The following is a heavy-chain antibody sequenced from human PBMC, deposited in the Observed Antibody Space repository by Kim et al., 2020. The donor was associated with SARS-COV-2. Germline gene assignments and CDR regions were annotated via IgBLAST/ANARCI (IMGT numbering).Heavy chain of an antibody. D-gene: IGHD6-13*01. CDR1: GFTFSSYA. V-gene: IGHV3-33*01. Sequence: GGSLRLSCAASGFTFSSYAMHWVRQAPGKGLEWVAVIWYDGSNKYYADSVKGRFTISRDNSKNTLYLQMNSLRAEDTAVYYCLVLGIAAASFDYWGQGTL. CDR2: IWYDGSNK. CDR3: LVLGIAAASFDY. J-gene: IGHJ4*02.